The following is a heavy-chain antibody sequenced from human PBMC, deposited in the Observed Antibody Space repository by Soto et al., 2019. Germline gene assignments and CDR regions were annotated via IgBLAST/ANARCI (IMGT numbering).Heavy chain of an antibody. V-gene: IGHV3-23*01. D-gene: IGHD3-10*01. CDR3: AKGFNSAGFGECFFFY. CDR2: ISGSGSGT. Sequence: ASLRLSCAASGFAFSTYAMSWVRQAPGKGLEWVSTISGSGSGTYYADSVKGRFTISRDNSKNTLYLQMNNLRAEDTAAYYCAKGFNSAGFGECFFFYWGEGALVSASS. CDR1: GFAFSTYA. J-gene: IGHJ4*02.